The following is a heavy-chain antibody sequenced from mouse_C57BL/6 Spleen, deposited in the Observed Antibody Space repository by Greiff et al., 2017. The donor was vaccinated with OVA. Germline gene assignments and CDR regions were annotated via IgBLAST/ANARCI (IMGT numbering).Heavy chain of an antibody. CDR3: ARDSNYVDYFDY. Sequence: EVKLVESGGGLVKPGGSLKLSCAASGFTFSDYGMHWVRLAPEKGLEWVAYISSGSSTIYYADTVKSRFTISRDNAKNTLFLQMTSLRSEDTAMYYCARDSNYVDYFDYWGQGTTLTVSS. V-gene: IGHV5-17*01. D-gene: IGHD2-5*01. CDR1: GFTFSDYG. J-gene: IGHJ2*01. CDR2: ISSGSSTI.